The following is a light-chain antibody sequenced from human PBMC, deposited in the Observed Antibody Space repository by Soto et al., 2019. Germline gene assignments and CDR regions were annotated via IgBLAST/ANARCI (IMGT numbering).Light chain of an antibody. CDR2: DAS. CDR3: QQYKGT. V-gene: IGKV1-5*01. Sequence: GDRVTITCRASQSISSWLAWYQQKPGKAPKLLIYDASSLESGVPSRFSGSGSGTEFTLTISSLQPDDFATYYCQQYKGTFGQGTKVDI. CDR1: QSISSW. J-gene: IGKJ1*01.